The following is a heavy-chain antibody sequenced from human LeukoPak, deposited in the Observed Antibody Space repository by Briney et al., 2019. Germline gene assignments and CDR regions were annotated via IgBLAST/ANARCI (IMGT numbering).Heavy chain of an antibody. CDR2: INTNTGNP. J-gene: IGHJ1*01. Sequence: GASVKVSCKTSGYIFSIYAMIWVRQAPGQGLELMGWINTNTGNPTYAQGFTGRFVFSLDTSVSTVYLQITNLKAEDTAVYYCARDYTLTLGTTTYFQHWGQGTLVTVSS. D-gene: IGHD1-7*01. CDR1: GYIFSIYA. CDR3: ARDYTLTLGTTTYFQH. V-gene: IGHV7-4-1*02.